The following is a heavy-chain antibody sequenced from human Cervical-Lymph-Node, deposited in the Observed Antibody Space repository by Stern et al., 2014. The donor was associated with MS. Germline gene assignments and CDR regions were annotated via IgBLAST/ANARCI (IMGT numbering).Heavy chain of an antibody. V-gene: IGHV3-48*02. D-gene: IGHD1-26*01. J-gene: IGHJ6*02. CDR3: ARVAVGTTAWWYYYGMDD. CDR2: ISSDRGPA. Sequence: VQLVESGGGLVQPGGSLRVSCVASALTFSTYPMSLVRQAPGKGLELISYISSDRGPAYYADSVKGRFTISRRNAKKSRDSPTYSLRDDDTAVYYCARVAVGTTAWWYYYGMDDWGQGTTVTVSS. CDR1: ALTFSTYP.